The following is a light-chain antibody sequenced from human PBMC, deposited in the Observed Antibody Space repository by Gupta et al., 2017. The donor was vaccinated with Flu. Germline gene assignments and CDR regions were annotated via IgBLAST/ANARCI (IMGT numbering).Light chain of an antibody. J-gene: IGLJ2*01. CDR1: SSDVGFFNY. CDR2: EVS. Sequence: SITISCTGTSSDVGFFNYVSWYQQDPGKAPNLMIYEVSNRPAGVANRFSGSMSGDTASLTISGLQAEDEADYYCSSYTTDSTLVFGGGTTLTVL. V-gene: IGLV2-14*01. CDR3: SSYTTDSTLV.